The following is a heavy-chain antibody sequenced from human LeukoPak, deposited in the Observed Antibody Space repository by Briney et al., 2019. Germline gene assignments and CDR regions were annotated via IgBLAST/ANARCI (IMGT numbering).Heavy chain of an antibody. CDR2: IYPADSDT. CDR3: ARLYGRYLHY. Sequence: GESLKISCKGSGYTFTSYWIAWVRQMPGKGLEWVGIIYPADSDTRYSPSFQGQVTISADKSISTAYLQWRSLKASDTAMYCCARLYGRYLHYWGQGTLVTVSS. V-gene: IGHV5-51*01. CDR1: GYTFTSYW. J-gene: IGHJ4*02. D-gene: IGHD1-26*01.